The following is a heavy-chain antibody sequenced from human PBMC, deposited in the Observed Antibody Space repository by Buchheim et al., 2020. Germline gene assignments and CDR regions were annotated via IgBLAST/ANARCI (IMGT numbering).Heavy chain of an antibody. Sequence: QVQLVQSGAEVKKPGASVKVSCKASGYTFTSYDINWVRQATGQGLEWMGWMNPNSGNTGYAQKFQGRVTITADESTSTAYMELSSLRSEDTAVYYCATTDYDFWSGYQGYYYGMDVWGQGTT. J-gene: IGHJ6*02. V-gene: IGHV1-8*01. CDR3: ATTDYDFWSGYQGYYYGMDV. CDR1: GYTFTSYD. D-gene: IGHD3-3*01. CDR2: MNPNSGNT.